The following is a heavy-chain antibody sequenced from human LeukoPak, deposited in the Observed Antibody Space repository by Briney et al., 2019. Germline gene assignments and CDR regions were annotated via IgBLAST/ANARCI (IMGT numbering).Heavy chain of an antibody. CDR1: GFTFSSFW. Sequence: GGSLRLSCAASGFTFSSFWMNWVRQAPGKGLEWVANIKQDGSERNYVDSVKGRSTISRDNAKNSLFLQMNSLRDEDTAVYYCASSGSYRFDYWGQGTLVTVSS. V-gene: IGHV3-7*01. D-gene: IGHD1-26*01. CDR2: IKQDGSER. CDR3: ASSGSYRFDY. J-gene: IGHJ4*02.